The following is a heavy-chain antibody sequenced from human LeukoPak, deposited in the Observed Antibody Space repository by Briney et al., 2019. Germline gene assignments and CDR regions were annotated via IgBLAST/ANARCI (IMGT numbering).Heavy chain of an antibody. J-gene: IGHJ4*02. D-gene: IGHD1-26*01. V-gene: IGHV6-1*01. CDR3: GRVYSGSHYFDC. CDR2: TYYRSKWYN. Sequence: SQTLSLTCAISGDSVSSNSATWNWIRQSPSRGLEWLGRTYYRSKWYNDYAVSVKSRITINQDTSKNQSSLQLNSVTPEDTAVYYCGRVYSGSHYFDCWGQGTLVTVSS. CDR1: GDSVSSNSAT.